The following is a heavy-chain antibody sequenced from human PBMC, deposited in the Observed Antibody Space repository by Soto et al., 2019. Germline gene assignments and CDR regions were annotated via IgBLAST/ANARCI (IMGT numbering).Heavy chain of an antibody. D-gene: IGHD3-3*01. Sequence: GGSLRVSCAASGYTFSDYYLSWIRQAPEKGLEWISYIDTSSTKIYYADSVKGRFTISRDNGKNSLFLEMNSLRVEDTAVYFCSRHNDLWSGYISAVDYWGQGTLVTVSS. CDR3: SRHNDLWSGYISAVDY. CDR1: GYTFSDYY. V-gene: IGHV3-11*01. CDR2: IDTSSTKI. J-gene: IGHJ4*02.